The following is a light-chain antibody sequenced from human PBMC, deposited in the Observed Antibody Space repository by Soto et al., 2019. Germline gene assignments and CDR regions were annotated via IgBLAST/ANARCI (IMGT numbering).Light chain of an antibody. J-gene: IGLJ2*01. Sequence: QSVLTQPPSVSGAPGQRVTISCTGSSSNIGAGYDVHWYQQLPGTAPKPLIFSNNNRPSGVPDRFSGSKSGTSASLAITGLQAEDEADYYCQSYDSSLSGYVEFGGGTKLTVL. CDR3: QSYDSSLSGYVE. CDR2: SNN. V-gene: IGLV1-40*01. CDR1: SSNIGAGYD.